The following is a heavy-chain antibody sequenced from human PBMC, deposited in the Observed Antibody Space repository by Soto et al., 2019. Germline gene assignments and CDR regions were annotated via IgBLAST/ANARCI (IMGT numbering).Heavy chain of an antibody. CDR1: GFTFSNYA. CDR3: AKKGLGSLATYCNYGDCHYAFDL. CDR2: VSGGGDGT. D-gene: IGHD2-21*02. Sequence: EVQLLESGGGLVQPGGALRLSYAASGFTFSNYAMSWVRQAPGKGLEWVSTVSGGGDGTYYADSVKGRFTISRDNPRNTVYLQMNRLRAEDTAVYYCAKKGLGSLATYCNYGDCHYAFDLWGQGTIVTVSS. V-gene: IGHV3-23*01. J-gene: IGHJ3*01.